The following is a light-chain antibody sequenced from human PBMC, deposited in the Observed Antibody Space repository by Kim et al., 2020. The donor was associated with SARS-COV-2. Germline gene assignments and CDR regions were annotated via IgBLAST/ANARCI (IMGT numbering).Light chain of an antibody. CDR2: YDT. J-gene: IGLJ2*01. V-gene: IGLV3-21*02. Sequence: PWQTAIFNCGGANLGAKRVHWYQQRPGQAPGLALFYDTDRPSGTPQRFSGFTSGNTATLTIARVEGGDEADYYCQVWDNNSEYPVVFGGGTQLTVL. CDR1: NLGAKR. CDR3: QVWDNNSEYPVV.